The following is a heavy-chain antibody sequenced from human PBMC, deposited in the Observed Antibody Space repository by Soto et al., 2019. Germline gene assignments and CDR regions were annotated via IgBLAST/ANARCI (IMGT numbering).Heavy chain of an antibody. J-gene: IGHJ3*02. CDR3: ARAYDYRDPRDALDT. CDR1: GGSFSGYY. CDR2: IKHSGST. D-gene: IGHD4-17*01. V-gene: IGHV4-34*01. Sequence: SETLSLTCGVYGGSFSGYYWNWIRQPPGMGLEWIGKIKHSGSTNYSPSLKSRVSISLDTPKNQVSLQLRSVTAADTAMYYCARAYDYRDPRDALDTWGQGTMVTVSS.